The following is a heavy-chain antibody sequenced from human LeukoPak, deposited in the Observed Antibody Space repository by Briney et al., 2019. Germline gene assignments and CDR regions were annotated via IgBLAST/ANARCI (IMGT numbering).Heavy chain of an antibody. D-gene: IGHD2-2*01. CDR2: INPNSGGT. V-gene: IGHV1-2*02. CDR1: GYTFIDYY. Sequence: ASVKVSCKASGYTFIDYYMHWVRQAPGQGLEWMGWINPNSGGTDYARKFQGRVTMTRDTSIDTAYMELSRLTPDDTAVYYCARDRITDCSTTSCTIANWLDPWGQGTLVTVSS. CDR3: ARDRITDCSTTSCTIANWLDP. J-gene: IGHJ5*02.